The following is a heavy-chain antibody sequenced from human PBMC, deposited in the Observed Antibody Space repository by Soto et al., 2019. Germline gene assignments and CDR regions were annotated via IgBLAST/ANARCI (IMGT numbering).Heavy chain of an antibody. CDR3: AKEEWFGQLLFVDY. D-gene: IGHD3-10*01. CDR1: GFTFSTYA. V-gene: IGHV3-23*01. CDR2: ISGSGDST. Sequence: GGSLRLSCAASGFTFSTYAMSWVRQTPGKGLEWVSAISGSGDSTHYADSVRGRFTTSRDNSKNTVYLQMNSLRAEDTGIYYCAKEEWFGQLLFVDYWGQGALVTVSS. J-gene: IGHJ4*02.